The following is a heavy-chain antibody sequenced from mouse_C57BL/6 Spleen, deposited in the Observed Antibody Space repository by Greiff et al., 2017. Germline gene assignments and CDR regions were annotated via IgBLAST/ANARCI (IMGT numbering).Heavy chain of an antibody. CDR3: AETGYDGYLAY. D-gene: IGHD2-3*01. CDR1: GFSLTSYG. J-gene: IGHJ3*01. CDR2: IWGDGST. Sequence: VQLQESGPGLVAPSPCLSITCTASGFSLTSYGVSWVRQPPGKGLEWLGVIWGDGSTNYHSALISRLTISKDNSKSQVFLKLNSLQTDDTATYDGAETGYDGYLAYWGQGTLVTVSA. V-gene: IGHV2-3*01.